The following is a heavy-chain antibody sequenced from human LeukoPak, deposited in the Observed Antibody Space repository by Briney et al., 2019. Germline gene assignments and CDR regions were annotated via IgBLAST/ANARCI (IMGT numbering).Heavy chain of an antibody. J-gene: IGHJ5*02. D-gene: IGHD4-17*01. CDR3: ARDREVTKGNWFGP. CDR2: IWYDGSKK. Sequence: PGGSLRLSCVGSGFRFGRYGMHWVRQTSGKGLEWVAMIWYDGSKKNYADSVKGRFTMSRDNSKNTVYLEMNSLRVEDTAVYYCARDREVTKGNWFGPWGQGTLVTVSS. CDR1: GFRFGRYG. V-gene: IGHV3-33*01.